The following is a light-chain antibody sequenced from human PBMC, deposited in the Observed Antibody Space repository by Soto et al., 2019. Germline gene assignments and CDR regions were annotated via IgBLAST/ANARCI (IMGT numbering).Light chain of an antibody. J-gene: IGLJ1*01. CDR1: SSDVGGYKY. V-gene: IGLV2-14*01. Sequence: QSVLTQPASVSGSHGQSITISCTGTSSDVGGYKYVSWYQQHPGKVPKLMIYEVSNRPSGVSNRFSGSKSGNTASLSISGLQAEDEAEYYCSSYTRSSTFVFGTGTKVTVL. CDR3: SSYTRSSTFV. CDR2: EVS.